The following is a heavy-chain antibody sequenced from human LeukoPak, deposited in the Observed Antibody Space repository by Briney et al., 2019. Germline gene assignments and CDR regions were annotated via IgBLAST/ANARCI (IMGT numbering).Heavy chain of an antibody. D-gene: IGHD6-13*01. V-gene: IGHV3-11*01. CDR1: GFTFSDFH. CDR3: ACPYRSRFDY. CDR2: ITNSGSDI. Sequence: GGSLRLSCVVSGFTFSDFHMSWLRQAPGKGLEWISYITNSGSDIEYADSVKGRFTISWYNAKKSLYLEMNTLRAEDTAIYYCACPYRSRFDYWGQGTLVTVSS. J-gene: IGHJ4*02.